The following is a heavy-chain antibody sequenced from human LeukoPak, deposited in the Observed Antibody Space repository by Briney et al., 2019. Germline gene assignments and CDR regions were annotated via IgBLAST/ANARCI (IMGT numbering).Heavy chain of an antibody. D-gene: IGHD3-10*01. CDR1: GGSFSGYY. J-gene: IGHJ4*02. CDR2: INHSGST. V-gene: IGHV4-34*01. Sequence: SETLSLTCAVYGGSFSGYYWSWIRQPPGKGLEWIGEINHSGSTNYNPSLKGRVTISVDTSKNQFSLKLSSVTAADTAVYYCARGLSYGSGSRPDYWGQGTLVTVSS. CDR3: ARGLSYGSGSRPDY.